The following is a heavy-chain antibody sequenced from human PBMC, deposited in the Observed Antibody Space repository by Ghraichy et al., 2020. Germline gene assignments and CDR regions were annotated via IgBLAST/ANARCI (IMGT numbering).Heavy chain of an antibody. CDR3: ARAFTGTATKGDWFDP. Sequence: ASVKVSCKASGYTFTGYYMHWVRQAPGQGLEWMGWINPNSGGTNYAQKFQGWVTMTRDTSISTAYMELSRLRSDDTAVYYCARAFTGTATKGDWFDPWGQGTLVTVSS. V-gene: IGHV1-2*04. D-gene: IGHD3-16*01. CDR1: GYTFTGYY. CDR2: INPNSGGT. J-gene: IGHJ5*02.